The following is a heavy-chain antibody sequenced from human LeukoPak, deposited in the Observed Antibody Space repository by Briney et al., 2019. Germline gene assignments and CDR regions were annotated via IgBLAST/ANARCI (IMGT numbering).Heavy chain of an antibody. CDR3: AKDRRDCGGASCFSTPFDY. CDR1: GFTFSNYW. V-gene: IGHV3-7*03. D-gene: IGHD2-15*01. J-gene: IGHJ4*02. Sequence: PGGSLRLSCAASGFTFSNYWMSWVRQAPGKGLEWVANIKQDGSEKFYVDSVKGRFTISRDNAKNSLYLQMSSLRAEDTALYYCAKDRRDCGGASCFSTPFDYWGQGTLVTVSS. CDR2: IKQDGSEK.